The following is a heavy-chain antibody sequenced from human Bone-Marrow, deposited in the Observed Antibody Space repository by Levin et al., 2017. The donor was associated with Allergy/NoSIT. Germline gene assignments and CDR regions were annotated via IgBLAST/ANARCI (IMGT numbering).Heavy chain of an antibody. Sequence: TSGGSLRLSCKASGYTFSEYWIGWVRQVPGKGLEWMGHIFPGDSDTRFSPSFEGQVTMSADKSNREAYLRWKSLKASDTATYYCATKVAGKGLFDFWGQGTPVIVSS. CDR3: ATKVAGKGLFDF. CDR1: GYTFSEYW. CDR2: IFPGDSDT. D-gene: IGHD6-19*01. V-gene: IGHV5-51*01. J-gene: IGHJ4*02.